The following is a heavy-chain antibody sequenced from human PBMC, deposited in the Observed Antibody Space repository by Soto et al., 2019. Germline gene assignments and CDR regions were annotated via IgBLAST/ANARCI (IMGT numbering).Heavy chain of an antibody. V-gene: IGHV4-31*03. CDR3: ARVGGGYVVDY. J-gene: IGHJ4*02. CDR1: GGSISSGGYY. Sequence: SETLSLTCTVSGGSISSGGYYWSWIRQHPGKGLEWIGYIYYSGSTYYNPSLKSRVTISVDTSKNQFSLKLSSVTAADTAVYYCARVGGGYVVDYWGQGTLVTVSS. CDR2: IYYSGST. D-gene: IGHD5-12*01.